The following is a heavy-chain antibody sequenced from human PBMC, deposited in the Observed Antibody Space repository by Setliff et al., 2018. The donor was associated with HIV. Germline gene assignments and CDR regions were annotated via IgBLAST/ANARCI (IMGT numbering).Heavy chain of an antibody. Sequence: PGGSLRLSCAASGFTFSDYWMSWVRQAPGKGLEWVANIKEDGSETYYVDSVEGRFTISRDNAKNSLYLQMNSLRAEDTAVYYCARDRIESALNYWGQGTLVTVS. CDR1: GFTFSDYW. D-gene: IGHD3-16*01. J-gene: IGHJ4*02. CDR3: ARDRIESALNY. CDR2: IKEDGSET. V-gene: IGHV3-7*01.